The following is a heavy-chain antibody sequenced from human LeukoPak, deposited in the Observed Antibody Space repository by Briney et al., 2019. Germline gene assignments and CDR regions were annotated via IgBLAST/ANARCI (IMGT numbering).Heavy chain of an antibody. CDR2: IYPGDSDT. J-gene: IGHJ4*02. CDR1: GYSFTSYW. D-gene: IGHD3-3*01. Sequence: GESLKISCKGSGYSFTSYWIGWVRQMPGKGLEWLGIIYPGDSDTRYSPSFQGQVTISADKSISTAYLQWSSLKASDTAMYYCARSPAIFGPGWGYWGQGTLVTVSS. V-gene: IGHV5-51*01. CDR3: ARSPAIFGPGWGY.